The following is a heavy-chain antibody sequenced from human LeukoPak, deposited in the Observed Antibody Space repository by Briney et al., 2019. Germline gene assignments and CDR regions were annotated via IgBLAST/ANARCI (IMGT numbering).Heavy chain of an antibody. J-gene: IGHJ4*02. Sequence: PSQTLSLTCAVSGGSISSGGYSWSWIRQPPGKGLEWIGYIYHSGSTYYNPSLKSRVTISVDRSKNQFSLKLSSVTAADTAVYYCASACYYDSSGLGPVDYWGQGTLVTVSS. CDR3: ASACYYDSSGLGPVDY. V-gene: IGHV4-30-2*01. CDR2: IYHSGST. CDR1: GGSISSGGYS. D-gene: IGHD3-22*01.